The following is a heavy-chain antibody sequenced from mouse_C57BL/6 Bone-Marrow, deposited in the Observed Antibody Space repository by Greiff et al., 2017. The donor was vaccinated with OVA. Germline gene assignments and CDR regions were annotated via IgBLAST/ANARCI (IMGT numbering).Heavy chain of an antibody. CDR3: TTIYYGNFDWYFDV. Sequence: VQLQQSGAELVRPGASVKLSCTASGFNIKDDYMHWVKQRPEQGLAWIGWIDPENGDTEYASKFQGKATITADTSSNTAYLQLSSLTSEDTAVYYCTTIYYGNFDWYFDVWGTGTTVTVSS. CDR1: GFNIKDDY. V-gene: IGHV14-4*01. CDR2: IDPENGDT. J-gene: IGHJ1*03. D-gene: IGHD2-1*01.